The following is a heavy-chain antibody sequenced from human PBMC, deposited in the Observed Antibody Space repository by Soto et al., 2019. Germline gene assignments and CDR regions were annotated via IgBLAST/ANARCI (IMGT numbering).Heavy chain of an antibody. D-gene: IGHD6-19*01. CDR2: ISYDGSNK. J-gene: IGHJ6*02. CDR1: GFTFSSYG. Sequence: PGGSLRLSCAASGFTFSSYGMHWVRQAPGKGLEWVAVISYDGSNKYYADSVKGRFTISRDNSKNTLYLQMNSLRAEDTAVYYCAKCGIAVAPYYYGMDVWGQGTTVTVSS. CDR3: AKCGIAVAPYYYGMDV. V-gene: IGHV3-30*18.